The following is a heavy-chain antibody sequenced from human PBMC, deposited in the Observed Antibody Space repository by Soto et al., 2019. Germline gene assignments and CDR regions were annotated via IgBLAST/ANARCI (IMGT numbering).Heavy chain of an antibody. D-gene: IGHD3-3*01. CDR2: ILPMFGAV. V-gene: IGHV1-69*06. J-gene: IGHJ6*02. CDR3: ARPKRSGYDRGDSYYHTMDV. CDR1: GGTSSNFV. Sequence: QMRLVQSGAEVKNSGSSVKVSCKASGGTSSNFVITWVRQVPGQGLEWLGGILPMFGAVKYAQKFQDRLTITADRSTNTASRELGSLRSEDTAVYYCARPKRSGYDRGDSYYHTMDVWGHGTTVTV.